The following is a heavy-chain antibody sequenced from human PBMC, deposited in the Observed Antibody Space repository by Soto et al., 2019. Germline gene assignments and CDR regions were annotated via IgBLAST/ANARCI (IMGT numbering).Heavy chain of an antibody. Sequence: SQTLSLTCTVSGGSISSSSYYWGWIRQPPGKGLEWIGSLYYTGSTYYNPSLQSRVTISVDTSKNQFSLKLSSVTAADTAVYFCARNVGGVDTATNFDYWGQGTLVTVSS. V-gene: IGHV4-39*01. CDR3: ARNVGGVDTATNFDY. D-gene: IGHD5-18*01. CDR1: GGSISSSSYY. CDR2: LYYTGST. J-gene: IGHJ4*02.